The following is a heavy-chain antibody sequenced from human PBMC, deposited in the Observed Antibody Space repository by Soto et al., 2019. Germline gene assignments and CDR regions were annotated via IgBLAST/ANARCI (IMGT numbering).Heavy chain of an antibody. CDR1: GYTFTSYD. CDR3: ARAREYYYGMYV. J-gene: IGHJ6*02. CDR2: MNPNSGNT. Sequence: QVQLVQSGAEVKKPGASVKVSCKASGYTFTSYDINWVRQATGQGLEWMGWMNPNSGNTGYAQKFQVSVTMTRNTSISTAYMELSSLRSEDTAVYYCARAREYYYGMYVWVQGTTVTVSS. V-gene: IGHV1-8*01.